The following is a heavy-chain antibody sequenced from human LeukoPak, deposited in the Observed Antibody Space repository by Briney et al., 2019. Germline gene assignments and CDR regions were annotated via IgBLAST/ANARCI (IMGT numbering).Heavy chain of an antibody. CDR2: ISYDGSNK. V-gene: IGHV3-30*18. Sequence: PGGSLRLSCAASGFTFSSYGMHWVRQAPGKGLEWVAVISYDGSNKYYADSVKGRFTISRDNSKNTLYLQMNSLRAEDTAVYYCAKDSSGWFSPSEYFQHWGQGTLVTVSS. D-gene: IGHD6-19*01. J-gene: IGHJ1*01. CDR1: GFTFSSYG. CDR3: AKDSSGWFSPSEYFQH.